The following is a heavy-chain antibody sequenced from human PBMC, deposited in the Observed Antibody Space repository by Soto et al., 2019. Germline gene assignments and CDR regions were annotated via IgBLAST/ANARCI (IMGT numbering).Heavy chain of an antibody. V-gene: IGHV4-39*01. CDR3: ARAYVEMATIFDY. CDR1: GGSISSSSYY. CDR2: IYYSGST. J-gene: IGHJ4*02. D-gene: IGHD5-12*01. Sequence: SETLSLTCTVSGGSISSSSYYWGWIRQPPGKGLEWIGSIYYSGSTYYNPSLKSRVTISVDTSKNQFSLKLSSVTAADTAVYYCARAYVEMATIFDYWGQGTLVTVSS.